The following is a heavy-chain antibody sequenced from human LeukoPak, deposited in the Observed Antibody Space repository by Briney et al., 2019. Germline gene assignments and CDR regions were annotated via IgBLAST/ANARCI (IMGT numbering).Heavy chain of an antibody. CDR2: ISGSGGST. J-gene: IGHJ3*02. V-gene: IGHV3-23*01. D-gene: IGHD3-10*01. CDR1: GFTFSSYA. CDR3: AKDLYYYGSGSYPDWAFDI. Sequence: GGSLRLSCAASGFTFSSYAMSWVRQAPGKGLEWVPAISGSGGSTYYADSVKGRFTISRDNSKNTLYLQMNSLRAEDTAVYYCAKDLYYYGSGSYPDWAFDIWGQGTMVTVSS.